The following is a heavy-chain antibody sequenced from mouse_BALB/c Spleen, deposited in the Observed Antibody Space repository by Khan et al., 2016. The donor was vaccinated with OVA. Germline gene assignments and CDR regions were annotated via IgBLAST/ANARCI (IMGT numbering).Heavy chain of an antibody. CDR3: SRSNGNYWFAY. J-gene: IGHJ3*01. D-gene: IGHD2-1*01. V-gene: IGHV9-3-1*01. Sequence: QIQLVQSGPELKKPGETVKISCKASGYTLTNYGMNWVKQAPGKGLKWMGWINTYTGEATYADDFKGRFAFSLETSASTAYLQINNLKHEDTATYFCSRSNGNYWFAYWGQGTLVTVSA. CDR2: INTYTGEA. CDR1: GYTLTNYG.